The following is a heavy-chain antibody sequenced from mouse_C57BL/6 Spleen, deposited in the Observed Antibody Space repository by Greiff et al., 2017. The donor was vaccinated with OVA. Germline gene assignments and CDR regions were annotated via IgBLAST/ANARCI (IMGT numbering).Heavy chain of an antibody. J-gene: IGHJ3*01. CDR1: GFNIKDDY. Sequence: EVQLQQSGAELVRPGASVKLSCTASGFNIKDDYMHWVKQRPEQGLEWIGWIDPENGDTEYASKFQGKATITADTSSKTAYLQLSSLTSEDTAVYYCTRGYGSSYVGFAYWGQGTLVTVSA. CDR2: IDPENGDT. D-gene: IGHD1-1*01. V-gene: IGHV14-4*01. CDR3: TRGYGSSYVGFAY.